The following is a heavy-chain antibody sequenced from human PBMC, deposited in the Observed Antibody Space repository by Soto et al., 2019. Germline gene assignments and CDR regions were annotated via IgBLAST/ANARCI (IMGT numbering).Heavy chain of an antibody. D-gene: IGHD1-7*01. CDR1: SSSSYY. CDR2: SSATGAGT. Sequence: SSSSYYWGWIRQPPGKGLEWVSFSSATGAGTYYADSVKGRFTISRDNSKNTLYLQMTSLRADDTAVYYCAKDRRAGGNYGFYSDFWGQGALVTVSS. V-gene: IGHV3-23*01. CDR3: AKDRRAGGNYGFYSDF. J-gene: IGHJ4*02.